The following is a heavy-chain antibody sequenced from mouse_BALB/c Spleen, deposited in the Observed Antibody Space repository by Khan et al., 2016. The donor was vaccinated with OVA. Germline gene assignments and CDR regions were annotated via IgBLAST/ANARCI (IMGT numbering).Heavy chain of an antibody. CDR1: GYTFTTYW. Sequence: QVQLKESGAELAKPGASVKMSCKASGYTFTTYWMHWVKQRPGQGLEWIGYINPTSGYTDYNDKFKDRATLSADKSSSTAYMQLNNLTSEDSAVYYCTRDRIDYWGQGTTLTVSS. CDR3: TRDRIDY. V-gene: IGHV1-7*01. J-gene: IGHJ2*01. CDR2: INPTSGYT.